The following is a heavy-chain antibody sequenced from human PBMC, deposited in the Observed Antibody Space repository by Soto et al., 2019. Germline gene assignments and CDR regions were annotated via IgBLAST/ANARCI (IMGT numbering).Heavy chain of an antibody. CDR3: AREGIDSSSWYLIRYYYGMDV. CDR1: GYTFTSYG. V-gene: IGHV1-18*01. Sequence: GASVKVSCKASGYTFTSYGISWVRQAPGQGLEWMGWISAYNGNTNYAQKLQGRVTMTTDTSTSTAYMELRSLSSDDTAVYYCAREGIDSSSWYLIRYYYGMDVWGQGTTVTVSS. J-gene: IGHJ6*02. CDR2: ISAYNGNT. D-gene: IGHD6-13*01.